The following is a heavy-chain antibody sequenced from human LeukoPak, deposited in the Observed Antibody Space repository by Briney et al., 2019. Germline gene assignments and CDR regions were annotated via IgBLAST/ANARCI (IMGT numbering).Heavy chain of an antibody. J-gene: IGHJ6*02. V-gene: IGHV3-66*01. Sequence: GGSLRLFCAASGFTVSSNYMSWVRQAPGEGLEWGSVIYSGGSTYYADSVKGRFTISRDNSKNTLYLQMNSLRAEDTAVYYCARDQGNYGMDVWGQGTTVTVSS. CDR3: ARDQGNYGMDV. CDR1: GFTVSSNY. CDR2: IYSGGST.